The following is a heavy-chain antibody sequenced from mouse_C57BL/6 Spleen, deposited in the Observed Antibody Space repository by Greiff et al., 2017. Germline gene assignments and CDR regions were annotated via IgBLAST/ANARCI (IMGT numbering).Heavy chain of an antibody. CDR1: GYAFSSSW. CDR2: IYPGDGDT. Sequence: QVQLQQSGPELVKPGASVKISCKASGYAFSSSWMNWVKQRPGKGLEWIGRIYPGDGDTNYNGKFKGKATLTADKSSSTAYMQLSSLTSEDSAVYFCERGRDGSFDDWGQGTTLTVSS. CDR3: ERGRDGSFDD. D-gene: IGHD3-3*01. V-gene: IGHV1-82*01. J-gene: IGHJ2*01.